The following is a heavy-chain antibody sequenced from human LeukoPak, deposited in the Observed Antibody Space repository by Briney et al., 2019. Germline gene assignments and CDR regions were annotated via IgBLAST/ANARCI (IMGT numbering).Heavy chain of an antibody. CDR3: AKEHDYSNAAPEWGFDS. V-gene: IGHV3-23*01. Sequence: PGGSLRLSCAASGFTFSIYAMSWVRQAPGKGLEWVSGISGSSSHTLDADSVRGRFIISRDNTRNTLYLHMNSLRAEDTALYYCAKEHDYSNAAPEWGFDSWGQGTLVTVSS. CDR1: GFTFSIYA. CDR2: ISGSSSHT. D-gene: IGHD3-3*01. J-gene: IGHJ4*02.